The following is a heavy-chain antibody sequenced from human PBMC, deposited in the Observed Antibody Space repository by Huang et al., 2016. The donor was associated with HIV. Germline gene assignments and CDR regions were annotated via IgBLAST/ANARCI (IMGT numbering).Heavy chain of an antibody. J-gene: IGHJ4*02. Sequence: QLQLQESGPGQVKPSETLSLTCTVSGDFISSTNYYWGWIRQSPGKGLEWFGSVYQGVITTYNPSLKSRVTLSVDTSRNQFSLRLNSVTAADTAVYYCASQHIGAAATWFWGRGTQVAVSS. CDR3: ASQHIGAAATWF. V-gene: IGHV4-39*01. CDR2: VYQGVIT. CDR1: GDFISSTNYY. D-gene: IGHD6-13*01.